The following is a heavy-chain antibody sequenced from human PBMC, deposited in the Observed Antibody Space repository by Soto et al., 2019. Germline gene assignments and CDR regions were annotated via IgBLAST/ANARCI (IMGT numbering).Heavy chain of an antibody. J-gene: IGHJ4*02. V-gene: IGHV3-23*01. CDR3: ARYTAVADPYYFDC. Sequence: GGSLRLSCAASGFNFATYSMSWVRQAPGKGLEWVAGISDGVDRAYYGDSVKGRLTISRDTSKNMLYLHMNSLRAEDTAIYYCARYTAVADPYYFDCWGQGTLVTVSS. D-gene: IGHD6-19*01. CDR2: ISDGVDRA. CDR1: GFNFATYS.